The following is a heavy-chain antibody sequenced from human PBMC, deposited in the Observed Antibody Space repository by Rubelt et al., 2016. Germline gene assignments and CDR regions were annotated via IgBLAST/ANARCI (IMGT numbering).Heavy chain of an antibody. CDR3: AKDRGIAVAGTPNDY. Sequence: RGVVWVSSISSSSSYIYYADSVKGRFTISRDNSKNTLYLQMNSLRAEDTAVYYCAKDRGIAVAGTPNDYWGQGALVTVSS. V-gene: IGHV3-21*04. J-gene: IGHJ4*02. D-gene: IGHD6-19*01. CDR2: ISSSSSYI.